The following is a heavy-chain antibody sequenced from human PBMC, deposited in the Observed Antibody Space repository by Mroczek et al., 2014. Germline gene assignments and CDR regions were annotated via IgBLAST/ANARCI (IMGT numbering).Heavy chain of an antibody. CDR2: IYTSGST. CDR1: GGSISSYY. V-gene: IGHV4-4*07. Sequence: QVQLQQSGPGLVKPSETLSLTCTVSGGSISSYYWSWIRQPAGKGLEWIGRIYTSGSTNYNPSLKSRVTMSVDTSKNQFSLKLSSVTAADTAVYYCARDGPAPLAVAGNNWFDPWGQGTLVTGLL. J-gene: IGHJ5*02. CDR3: ARDGPAPLAVAGNNWFDP. D-gene: IGHD6-19*01.